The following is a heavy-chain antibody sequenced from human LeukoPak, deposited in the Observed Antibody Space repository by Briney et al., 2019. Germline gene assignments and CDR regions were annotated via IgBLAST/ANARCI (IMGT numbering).Heavy chain of an antibody. CDR1: AFTFSSYN. V-gene: IGHV3-21*01. CDR2: ISSSGGNT. Sequence: KPGGSLRLSYAASAFTFSSYNMIWFRQAPGKGPEWVSAISSSGGNTYYSDSVKGRFTISRDNAKNSLYLQMNSLRAEDTALYYCAKWLQLVGFDYWGQGTLVTVSS. CDR3: AKWLQLVGFDY. J-gene: IGHJ4*02. D-gene: IGHD6-13*01.